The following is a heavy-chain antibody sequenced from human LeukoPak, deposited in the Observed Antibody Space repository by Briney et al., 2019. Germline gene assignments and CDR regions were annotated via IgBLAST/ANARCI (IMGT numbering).Heavy chain of an antibody. CDR1: AFTFSIYP. D-gene: IGHD6-6*01. CDR3: QSSIAARLLGNDGL. V-gene: IGHV3-30*04. CDR2: ISYDGSNK. J-gene: IGHJ4*02. Sequence: PGGSLRLSCAASAFTFSIYPMHWVRQAPGKGLEWVAIISYDGSNKYYADSVKGRFTISRDNSKNTLYLQMNSLRAEDTAVYYCQSSIAARLLGNDGLWGQGTLVTVSS.